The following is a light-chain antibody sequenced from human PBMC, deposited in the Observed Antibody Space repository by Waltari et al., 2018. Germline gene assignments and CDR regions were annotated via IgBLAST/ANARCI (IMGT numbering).Light chain of an antibody. CDR3: MQSLRALWT. CDR2: LGS. J-gene: IGKJ1*01. V-gene: IGKV2-28*01. CDR1: QSLLHSNGYNY. Sequence: EIVVTPSPLSLPVTPGQPASISSRSPQSLLHSNGYNYLDWYLQKPGQSPQLLIYLGSNRASGVPDRFSGSGSGTDFTLKISRVEAEDVGVYYCMQSLRALWTFGQGTKVEIK.